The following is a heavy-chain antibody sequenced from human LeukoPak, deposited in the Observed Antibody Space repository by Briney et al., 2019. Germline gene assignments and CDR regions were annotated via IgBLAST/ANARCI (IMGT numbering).Heavy chain of an antibody. D-gene: IGHD3-10*01. CDR2: IYYSGST. Sequence: PSETLSLTCTVSGGSISSYYWSWIRQPPGKGLEWIGYIYYSGSTNYNPSLKSRVTISVDMSKNQFSLKLSSVTAADTAVYYCAGMVRGVIAPKFDYWGQGTLVTVSS. V-gene: IGHV4-59*08. J-gene: IGHJ4*02. CDR3: AGMVRGVIAPKFDY. CDR1: GGSISSYY.